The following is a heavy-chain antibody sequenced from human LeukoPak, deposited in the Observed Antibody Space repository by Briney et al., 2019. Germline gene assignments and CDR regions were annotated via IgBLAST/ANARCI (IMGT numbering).Heavy chain of an antibody. CDR2: IYYTGLT. CDR3: ARSRLEWFASDAFDI. D-gene: IGHD3-3*01. CDR1: GDSISGGDYY. Sequence: PSETLSLTCTVSGDSISGGDYYWVWIRQAPGKGLEWIGSIYYTGLTYYNPSLKSRVTTSVDTSKNQFSLKLSSVTAADTAVYYCARSRLEWFASDAFDIWGQGTMVAVSS. J-gene: IGHJ3*02. V-gene: IGHV4-39*01.